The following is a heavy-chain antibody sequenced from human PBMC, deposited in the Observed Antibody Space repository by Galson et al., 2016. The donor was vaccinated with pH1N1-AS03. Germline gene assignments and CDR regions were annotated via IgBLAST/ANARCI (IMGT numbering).Heavy chain of an antibody. Sequence: SVKVSCKASGYSFPTYSFNWVRQALGQGLEWLGWISAYSGDTHYARKFQGRVTLTTDTSTSTAYMELRSLTSDDTAVYYCARAHYNADYVPDFWGQGTLVTVSS. V-gene: IGHV1-18*04. J-gene: IGHJ4*02. CDR2: ISAYSGDT. CDR1: GYSFPTYS. D-gene: IGHD4-17*01. CDR3: ARAHYNADYVPDF.